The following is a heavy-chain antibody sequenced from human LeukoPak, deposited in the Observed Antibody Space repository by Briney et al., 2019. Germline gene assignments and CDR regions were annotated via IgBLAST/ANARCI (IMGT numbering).Heavy chain of an antibody. CDR1: GFTFSNFW. J-gene: IGHJ4*02. Sequence: PGGSLRLSCAASGFTFSNFWMSWVRQAPGKGLEWVANINQDGSEKNYVDSVKGRFTISRDNSKNSLYLQMNSLRTEDTALYYCAKGVSSVLPYFDYWGQGTLVTVSS. CDR2: INQDGSEK. D-gene: IGHD6-19*01. CDR3: AKGVSSVLPYFDY. V-gene: IGHV3-7*03.